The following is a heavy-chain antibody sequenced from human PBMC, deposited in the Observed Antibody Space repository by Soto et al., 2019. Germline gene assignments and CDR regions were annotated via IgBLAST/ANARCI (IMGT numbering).Heavy chain of an antibody. CDR1: GGSFSGYY. V-gene: IGHV4-34*01. D-gene: IGHD3-22*01. CDR3: ARGESSGYRN. Sequence: QVQLQQWGAGLLKPSETLSLTCAVYGGSFSGYYWSWIRQPPGKGLEWIGEINHSGSTNYNPSLKSRVTISVDTSKNQFSRKLSSVTAADTAVYYCARGESSGYRNWGQGTLVTVSS. J-gene: IGHJ4*02. CDR2: INHSGST.